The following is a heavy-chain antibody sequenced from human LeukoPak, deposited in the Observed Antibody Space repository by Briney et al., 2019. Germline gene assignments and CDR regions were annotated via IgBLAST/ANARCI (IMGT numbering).Heavy chain of an antibody. D-gene: IGHD2-15*01. Sequence: GESLKISCKGSGYSFTSYWIGWVRQMPGKGLEWMGIIYPGDSDTRYSPSFQGQVTISADKSISTAYLQWSSLKASDTAMYYCARRGFYCSGGSCYSDYWGQGTLVTVSS. CDR2: IYPGDSDT. J-gene: IGHJ4*02. CDR1: GYSFTSYW. V-gene: IGHV5-51*01. CDR3: ARRGFYCSGGSCYSDY.